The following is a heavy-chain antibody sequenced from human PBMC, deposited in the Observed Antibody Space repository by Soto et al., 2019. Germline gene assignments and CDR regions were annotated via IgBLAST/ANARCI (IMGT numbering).Heavy chain of an antibody. J-gene: IGHJ5*02. V-gene: IGHV3-23*01. D-gene: IGHD6-13*01. CDR3: AKSSHSRPRTNWFDP. Sequence: GGSLRLSCAASGFTFSSYAMSWVRQAPGKGLEWVSAISGSGGSTYYADSVKGRFTISRDNSKNTLYLQMNSLRAEDTAVYYCAKSSHSRPRTNWFDPWGQGTLVTVSS. CDR2: ISGSGGST. CDR1: GFTFSSYA.